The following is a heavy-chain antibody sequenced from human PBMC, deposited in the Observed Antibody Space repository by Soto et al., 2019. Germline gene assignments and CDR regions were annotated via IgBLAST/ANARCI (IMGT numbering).Heavy chain of an antibody. Sequence: EVQLVESGGGLVQPGGSLRLSCAASGFTFGTYWMSWVRQAPGKGLEWVDNIKGDGSDKFYVDPVKGRFTISRDNARNSLYLQMNSLRADDTAVYYCARYMGWRDAFYILGQGTMVTVSS. CDR2: IKGDGSDK. D-gene: IGHD2-15*01. CDR3: ARYMGWRDAFYI. V-gene: IGHV3-7*01. J-gene: IGHJ3*02. CDR1: GFTFGTYW.